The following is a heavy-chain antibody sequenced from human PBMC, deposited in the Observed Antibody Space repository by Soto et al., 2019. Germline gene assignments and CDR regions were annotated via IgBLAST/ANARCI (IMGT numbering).Heavy chain of an antibody. J-gene: IGHJ5*02. CDR2: ISYDGSNK. Sequence: GGSLRLSCAASGFTFSSYGMHWVRQAPGKGLEWVAVISYDGSNKYYADSVKGRFTIPRDNSKNTLYLQMNSLRAEDTAVYYCAKDGLSSWIDPRGQGPLVTVSS. V-gene: IGHV3-30*18. CDR1: GFTFSSYG. CDR3: AKDGLSSWIDP.